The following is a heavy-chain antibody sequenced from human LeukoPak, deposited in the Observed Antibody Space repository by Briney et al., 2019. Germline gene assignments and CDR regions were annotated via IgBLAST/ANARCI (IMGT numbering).Heavy chain of an antibody. D-gene: IGHD6-19*01. CDR1: GGSISSSSYY. Sequence: PSETLSLTCTVSGGSISSSSYYWGWIRQPPGKGLEWIGSIYYSGSTYYNPSLKSRVTISVDTSKNQFSLKLSSVTAADTAVYYCARVRDIAVADSYYFDYWGQGTLVTVSS. CDR2: IYYSGST. CDR3: ARVRDIAVADSYYFDY. V-gene: IGHV4-39*07. J-gene: IGHJ4*02.